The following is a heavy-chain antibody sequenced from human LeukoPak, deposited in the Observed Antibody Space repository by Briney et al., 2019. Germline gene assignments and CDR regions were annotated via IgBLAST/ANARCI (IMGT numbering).Heavy chain of an antibody. J-gene: IGHJ4*02. CDR2: IHPNSGGK. D-gene: IGHD3-9*01. CDR1: RYTFTGYY. CDR3: ARGDYEILTGDYWAVDY. V-gene: IGHV1-2*02. Sequence: GASVKVSCTASRYTFTGYYMLWVRQAPGQGLEWMGWIHPNSGGKKYEQKFQGRVTMTRETSISTAYMELSRLRADDTAVYYCARGDYEILTGDYWAVDYWGQGTLVTVSS.